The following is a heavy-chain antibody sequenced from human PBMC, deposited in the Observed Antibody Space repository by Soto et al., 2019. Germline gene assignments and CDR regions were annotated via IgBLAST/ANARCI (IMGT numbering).Heavy chain of an antibody. J-gene: IGHJ2*01. V-gene: IGHV3-23*01. CDR2: ISSGGGST. Sequence: EVQLLESGGGLVQPGGSLRLSCAASGLTFSSYAMSWVRQAPGKGLEWVSGISSGGGSTYYAGSVKGRFTVSRDKSKNSLFLQMNSLRAEDTALYYCATLPPASDYCVVTGYQWYFDLWGRGTLVTVSS. D-gene: IGHD3-9*01. CDR3: ATLPPASDYCVVTGYQWYFDL. CDR1: GLTFSSYA.